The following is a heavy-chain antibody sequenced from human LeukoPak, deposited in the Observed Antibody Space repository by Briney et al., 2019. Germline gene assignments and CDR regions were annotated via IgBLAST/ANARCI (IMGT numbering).Heavy chain of an antibody. CDR2: ISSSSSYI. V-gene: IGHV3-21*01. D-gene: IGHD3-9*01. Sequence: GGSLRLSCAASGFTFSSYSTNWVRQAPGKGLEWVSSISSSSSYIYYADSVKGRFTISRDNAKNSLYLQMNSLRAEDTAVYYCARDEDYDILTGYYIPRHFDYWGQGTLVTVSS. CDR3: ARDEDYDILTGYYIPRHFDY. CDR1: GFTFSSYS. J-gene: IGHJ4*02.